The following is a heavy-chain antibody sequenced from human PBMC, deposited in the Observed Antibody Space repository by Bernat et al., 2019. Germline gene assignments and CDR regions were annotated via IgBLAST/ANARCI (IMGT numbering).Heavy chain of an antibody. CDR1: GGSISSGSYY. V-gene: IGHV4-61*02. J-gene: IGHJ3*02. CDR3: ATSGYLSAFDI. CDR2: IYTSGST. D-gene: IGHD2-15*01. Sequence: QVQLQESGPGLVKPSQTLSLTCTVSGGSISSGSYYWRWIRQPAGKGLEWIGRIYTSGSTNYNPSLKSRVTISVDTSKNQFSLKLSSVTAADTAVYYCATSGYLSAFDIWGQGTMVTVSS.